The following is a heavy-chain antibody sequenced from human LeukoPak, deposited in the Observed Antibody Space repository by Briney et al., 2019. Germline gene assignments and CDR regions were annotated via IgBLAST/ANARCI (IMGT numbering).Heavy chain of an antibody. CDR3: AKVFPHQTSFDY. CDR1: GFTFSSSA. D-gene: IGHD1-1*01. J-gene: IGHJ4*02. V-gene: IGHV3-30*02. Sequence: PGGSLRLSCGASGFTFSSSAMHWVRQGPGKGLEWVAYIAHHGNNKYYADSVKGRFTISRDNSKGSLYLQMNSLRADDTAVYYCAKVFPHQTSFDYWAREPWSPSPQ. CDR2: IAHHGNNK.